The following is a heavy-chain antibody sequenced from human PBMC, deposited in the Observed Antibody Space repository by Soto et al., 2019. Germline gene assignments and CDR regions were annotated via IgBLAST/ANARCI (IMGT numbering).Heavy chain of an antibody. CDR2: TYYRSKWYN. V-gene: IGHV6-1*01. CDR3: ARGRTDSSGCYPAPWNAWFDH. D-gene: IGHD6-19*01. CDR1: GDSVSSNSAA. J-gene: IGHJ5*02. Sequence: SETLSLTCAISGDSVSSNSAAWNWIRQSPSRGLEWLGRTYYRSKWYNDYAVSVKSRITINADTSKNQLSLQLNSVTPEDPAVYYCARGRTDSSGCYPAPWNAWFDHWGQGTLVTASS.